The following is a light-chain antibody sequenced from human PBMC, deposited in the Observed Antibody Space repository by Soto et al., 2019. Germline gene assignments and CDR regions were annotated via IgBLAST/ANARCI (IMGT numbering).Light chain of an antibody. J-gene: IGLJ2*01. V-gene: IGLV2-23*01. Sequence: QSALTQPASVSGSPGQSITISCTGTSSDVGGYNLVSWFQQRPGKAPKLMTYEGIKRPSGVSNRFSGSKSGNTASLTISGLQPEDEADYYCCSYAGNNFVVFGGGTQLTVL. CDR2: EGI. CDR1: SSDVGGYNL. CDR3: CSYAGNNFVV.